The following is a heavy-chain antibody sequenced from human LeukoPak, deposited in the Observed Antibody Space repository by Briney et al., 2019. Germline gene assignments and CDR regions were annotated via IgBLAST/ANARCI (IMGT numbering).Heavy chain of an antibody. J-gene: IGHJ4*02. D-gene: IGHD3-9*01. CDR3: ARWPPGRPRDW. CDR2: IYFGGST. Sequence: SETLSLTCTVSGGSISSNSYYWVWIRQPPGKGLEWIGSIYFGGSTYYNPSLKSRVTISVDTSKNQFSLKLSSVTAADTAVYYCARWPPGRPRDWWGQGTRVSVSS. CDR1: GGSISSNSYY. V-gene: IGHV4-39*01.